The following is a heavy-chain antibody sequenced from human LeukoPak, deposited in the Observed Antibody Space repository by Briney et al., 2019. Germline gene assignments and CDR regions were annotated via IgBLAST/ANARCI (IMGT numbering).Heavy chain of an antibody. V-gene: IGHV3-53*01. D-gene: IGHD3-22*01. Sequence: LAGGSLRLSCPPSGLTVSSNYMGSVSQAPGEGLGWVSVMYGGGRTYYAASVRARFTFSRDNPKNTLYLKMKSQRAEDPPVFYCERLGYSSGYYAFDYWGQGTLVTVSS. CDR1: GLTVSSNY. CDR3: ERLGYSSGYYAFDY. CDR2: MYGGGRT. J-gene: IGHJ4*02.